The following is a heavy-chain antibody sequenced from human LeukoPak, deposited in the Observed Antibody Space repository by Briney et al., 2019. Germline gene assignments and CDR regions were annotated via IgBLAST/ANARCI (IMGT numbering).Heavy chain of an antibody. D-gene: IGHD1-26*01. CDR3: GGARLTDS. J-gene: IGHJ5*01. Sequence: GGSLRLSCAASGFTFSSYAMSWVRQAPGQGLEWVSAISGSGGSTYYADSLKGRFTISRDNSKNTTYLQMNSLRAEDTAVYYCGGARLTDSWGQGTLVTVSS. CDR1: GFTFSSYA. CDR2: ISGSGGST. V-gene: IGHV3-23*01.